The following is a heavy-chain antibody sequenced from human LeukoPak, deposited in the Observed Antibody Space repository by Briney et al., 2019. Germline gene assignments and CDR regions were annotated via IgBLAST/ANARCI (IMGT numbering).Heavy chain of an antibody. V-gene: IGHV3-21*01. CDR1: GFTFSSYS. CDR2: ISSSSYI. Sequence: PGGSLRLSCAASGFTFSSYSMNWVRQAPGKGLEWVSSISSSSYIYYADSVKGRFTISRDNAKNSLYLQMNSLRAEDTAVYYCARDVGRYIPCDYWGQGTLVTVSS. CDR3: ARDVGRYIPCDY. D-gene: IGHD1-26*01. J-gene: IGHJ4*02.